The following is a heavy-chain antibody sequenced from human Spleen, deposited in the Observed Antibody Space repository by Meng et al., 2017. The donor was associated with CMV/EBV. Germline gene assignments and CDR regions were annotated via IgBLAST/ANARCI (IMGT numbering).Heavy chain of an antibody. Sequence: GESLKISCAASGFSFSDYSVNWVRQAPGKGLEWVSSIGTISSYTYYADSVKGRFTISRDNAENSVVLQMNSLRAEDTAVYYCARGAYYGMDVWGQGTTVTVSS. CDR1: GFSFSDYS. J-gene: IGHJ6*02. CDR2: IGTISSYT. V-gene: IGHV3-21*04. CDR3: ARGAYYGMDV.